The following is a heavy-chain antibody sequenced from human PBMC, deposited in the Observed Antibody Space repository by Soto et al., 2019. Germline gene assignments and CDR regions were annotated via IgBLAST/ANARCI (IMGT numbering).Heavy chain of an antibody. CDR1: GFIFSSYE. J-gene: IGHJ3*02. D-gene: IGHD3-22*01. CDR3: ARDQLTYYYDRSDAFDI. V-gene: IGHV3-48*03. CDR2: ISNSGSII. Sequence: PGGSLRLSCAASGFIFSSYEMNWVRQAPGKGLEWVAYISNSGSIIYYADSVKGRFTISRDNAKKSLYLQMNSLRAEDTAVYYCARDQLTYYYDRSDAFDIWGQGTMVTVSS.